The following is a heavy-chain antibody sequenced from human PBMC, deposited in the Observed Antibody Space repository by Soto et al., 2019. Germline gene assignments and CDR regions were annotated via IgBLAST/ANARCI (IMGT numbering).Heavy chain of an antibody. Sequence: ASVKVSCKASGYTVTSYGISWVRQAPGQGLEWMGWISAYNGNTHYAQKLQGRDTMTTDTSTSTAYMALRSLRSDDTAVYYCASVVAAAPPDGYYYHIKDVSGQGPALTLSS. J-gene: IGHJ6*01. V-gene: IGHV1-18*01. CDR2: ISAYNGNT. CDR3: ASVVAAAPPDGYYYHIKDV. CDR1: GYTVTSYG. D-gene: IGHD6-13*01.